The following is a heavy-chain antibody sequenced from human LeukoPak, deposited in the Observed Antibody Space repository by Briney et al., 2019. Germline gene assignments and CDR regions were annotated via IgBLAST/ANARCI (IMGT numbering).Heavy chain of an antibody. V-gene: IGHV4-30-4*08. CDR1: GGSISSGDYY. CDR2: IYYSGST. J-gene: IGHJ3*02. CDR3: AREGIASHAFDI. Sequence: SETLSLTCTVSGGSISSGDYYWSWIRQPPGKGLEWIEYIYYSGSTYYSPSLKSRVTISVDTSKNQFSLTLSSVTAADTAVYYCAREGIASHAFDIWGQGTMVTVSS.